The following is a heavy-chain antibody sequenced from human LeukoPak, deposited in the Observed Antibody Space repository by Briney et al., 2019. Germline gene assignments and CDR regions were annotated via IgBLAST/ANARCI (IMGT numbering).Heavy chain of an antibody. CDR2: ISSNGGST. V-gene: IGHV3-64D*09. D-gene: IGHD3-10*01. CDR1: GFTFSSYA. J-gene: IGHJ5*02. Sequence: GGSLRLSCSASGFTFSSYAMHWVRQAPGKGLEYVSAISSNGGSTYYADSVKGRFTISRDNPKNTLYLQVSSLRAEDTALYYCVKDDRYFYGSGSPSWGQGTLVTVSS. CDR3: VKDDRYFYGSGSPS.